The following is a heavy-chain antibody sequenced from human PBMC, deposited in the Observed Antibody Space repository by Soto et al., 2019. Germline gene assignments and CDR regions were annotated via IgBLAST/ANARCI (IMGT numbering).Heavy chain of an antibody. Sequence: SETLSLTCAVSGGSISSGGYSWSWIRQPPGKGLEWIGYIYYSGSTYYNPSLKSRVTISVDTSKNQFSLKLSSVTAADTAVYYCARAGGLLVHLTYFDYWGQGTLVTVSS. V-gene: IGHV4-31*11. CDR3: ARAGGLLVHLTYFDY. CDR1: GGSISSGGYS. D-gene: IGHD2-15*01. J-gene: IGHJ4*02. CDR2: IYYSGST.